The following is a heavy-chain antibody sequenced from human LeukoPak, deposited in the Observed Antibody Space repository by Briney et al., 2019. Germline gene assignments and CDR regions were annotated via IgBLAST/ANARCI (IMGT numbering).Heavy chain of an antibody. CDR1: GYTFTNYG. D-gene: IGHD2-15*01. V-gene: IGHV1-18*01. CDR2: ISAYNGNT. Sequence: GASVKVSCKASGYTFTNYGISWVRQAPGQGLEWMGWISAYNGNTNYAQKLQGRVTMTTDTSTSTAYMELRSLRSDDTVVYYCCRGYCSGGIWLPFDYWGQGTLVTVSS. CDR3: CRGYCSGGIWLPFDY. J-gene: IGHJ4*02.